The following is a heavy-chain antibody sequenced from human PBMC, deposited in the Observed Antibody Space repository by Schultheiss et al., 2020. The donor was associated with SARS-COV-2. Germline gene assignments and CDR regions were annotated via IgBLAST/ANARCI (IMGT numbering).Heavy chain of an antibody. V-gene: IGHV3-23*01. Sequence: GGSLRLSCAVYGGSFSGYYWSWIRQPPGKGLEWVSAISGSGGTTYYADSVKGRFTISRDNSKSTLFLQMNSLRAEDTALYFCATLPAGALYYYPLDVWGQGTTVTVSS. D-gene: IGHD1-26*01. J-gene: IGHJ6*02. CDR2: ISGSGGTT. CDR1: GGSFSGYY. CDR3: ATLPAGALYYYPLDV.